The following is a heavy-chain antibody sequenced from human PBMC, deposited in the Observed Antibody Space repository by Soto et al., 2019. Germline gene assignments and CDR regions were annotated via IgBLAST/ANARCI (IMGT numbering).Heavy chain of an antibody. CDR2: IYYSGST. Sequence: PSETLSLTCTVSGDSISSYYCSWIRQPPGKGLEWIAYIYYSGSTNSNPSLKSRVTISVDTSKNQFSLTLTSVTAADTAVYYCARGDIAAAAYYFDYWGQGTLVTVSS. V-gene: IGHV4-59*01. J-gene: IGHJ4*02. CDR1: GDSISSYY. CDR3: ARGDIAAAAYYFDY. D-gene: IGHD6-13*01.